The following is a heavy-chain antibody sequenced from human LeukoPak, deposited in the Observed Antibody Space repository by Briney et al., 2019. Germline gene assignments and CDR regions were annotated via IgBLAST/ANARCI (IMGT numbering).Heavy chain of an antibody. D-gene: IGHD4-17*01. J-gene: IGHJ6*02. CDR1: GFTFSDYY. Sequence: PGGSLRLSCAASGFTFSDYYMSWIRQAPGKGLEWVSYISSSGSTIYYADSVRGRFTISRDNSKNTLYLQMNSLRAEDTAVYYCARDRVRVTTNGYYYGMDVWGQGTTVTVSS. CDR2: ISSSGSTI. V-gene: IGHV3-11*04. CDR3: ARDRVRVTTNGYYYGMDV.